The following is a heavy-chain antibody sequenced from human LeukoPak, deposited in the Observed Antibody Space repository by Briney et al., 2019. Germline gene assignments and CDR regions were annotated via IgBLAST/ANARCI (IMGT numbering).Heavy chain of an antibody. CDR2: INPDTGGT. V-gene: IGHV1-2*02. Sequence: ASVKVSCKASGYTFSGFYIHWVRQAPGQGLEWMGWINPDTGGTYYAQKFQGRVTMARDTSISTASMELNRLLSDGTAVYYCAREAQDYDAFDYWGQGTLVTVSS. D-gene: IGHD4/OR15-4a*01. CDR3: AREAQDYDAFDY. J-gene: IGHJ4*02. CDR1: GYTFSGFY.